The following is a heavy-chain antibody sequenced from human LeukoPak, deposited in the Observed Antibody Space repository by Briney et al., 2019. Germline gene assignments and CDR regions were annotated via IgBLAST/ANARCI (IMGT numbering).Heavy chain of an antibody. CDR1: GFTVSDNH. D-gene: IGHD4-23*01. V-gene: IGHV3-66*01. J-gene: IGHJ4*02. CDR3: MGYGGNSF. CDR2: IDNVGGT. Sequence: PGGSLRLSCFASGFTVSDNHVSWVRQAPGKGLEWVSLIDNVGGTYYADSVKGRFTISREHSENTLYLQMNSLRAEDTALYYCMGYGGNSFWGQGTLVTVPS.